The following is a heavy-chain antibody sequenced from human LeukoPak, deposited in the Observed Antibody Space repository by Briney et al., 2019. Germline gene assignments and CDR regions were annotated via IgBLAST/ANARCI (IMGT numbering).Heavy chain of an antibody. D-gene: IGHD5-18*01. CDR1: GYTFTSYG. J-gene: IGHJ4*02. CDR2: ISAYNGNT. Sequence: ASVKVSCKASGYTFTSYGISWVRQAPGQGLEWMGWISAYNGNTNYAQKLQGRVTMTTDTSTSTAYMELRSLRSDDTAVYYCARREGSYGEGYYFDYWGQGTLVTVSS. CDR3: ARREGSYGEGYYFDY. V-gene: IGHV1-18*01.